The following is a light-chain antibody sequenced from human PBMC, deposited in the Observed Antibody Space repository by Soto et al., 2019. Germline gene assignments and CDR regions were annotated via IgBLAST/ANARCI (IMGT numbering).Light chain of an antibody. CDR1: QRITT. CDR3: QQYGSSPIT. J-gene: IGKJ5*01. CDR2: GLS. V-gene: IGKV3-20*01. Sequence: EIVMTQSPATLSLSPGERATLSCRASQRITTVAWYQQKPGQAPRLLIYGLSIRAPGVPARFSVSGSGTDSTLTISRLEPEDFAVYYCQQYGSSPITFGQGTRLEIK.